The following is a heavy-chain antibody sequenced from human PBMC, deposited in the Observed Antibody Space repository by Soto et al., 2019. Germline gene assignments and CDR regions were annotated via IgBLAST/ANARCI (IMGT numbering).Heavy chain of an antibody. Sequence: DVQLVESGGGLIQPGASLRLSCAAFGLTISGKKYVAWVRQAPGKGLEWVSALYDVDGSFYADSVTGRFTTSSDSSKTTVYLQMNDLRPDDTVVYYCATWHEREHAFDVWGQGTTVTISS. CDR3: ATWHEREHAFDV. J-gene: IGHJ3*01. CDR2: LYDVDGS. D-gene: IGHD1-1*01. V-gene: IGHV3-53*01. CDR1: GLTISGKKY.